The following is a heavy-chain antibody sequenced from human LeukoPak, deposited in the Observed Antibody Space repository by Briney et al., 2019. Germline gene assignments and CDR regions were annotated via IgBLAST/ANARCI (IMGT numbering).Heavy chain of an antibody. CDR2: ISGSGGST. Sequence: GESLKISCAASGFTFNSYTMSWVCQAPGKGLEWVSAISGSGGSTYYADSVKGRFTISRDNSKNTLYLQMNSLRAEDTAVYYCVAPRSGYLFDYWGQGTLVTVSS. V-gene: IGHV3-23*01. CDR1: GFTFNSYT. D-gene: IGHD3-22*01. J-gene: IGHJ4*02. CDR3: VAPRSGYLFDY.